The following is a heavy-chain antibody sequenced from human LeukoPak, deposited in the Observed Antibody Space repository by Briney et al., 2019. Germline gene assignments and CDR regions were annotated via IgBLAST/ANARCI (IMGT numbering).Heavy chain of an antibody. CDR3: AKAYYYGSGSYSKQDY. Sequence: PGGSLRLSCAASGFSFSSYWMHWVRQAPGKGLVWVSRIKTDGSSATYADSVKGRFTVSRDNAKNTLYLQMNSLRAEDTAVYYCAKAYYYGSGSYSKQDYWGQGTLVTVSS. CDR1: GFSFSSYW. V-gene: IGHV3-74*01. D-gene: IGHD3-10*01. CDR2: IKTDGSSA. J-gene: IGHJ4*02.